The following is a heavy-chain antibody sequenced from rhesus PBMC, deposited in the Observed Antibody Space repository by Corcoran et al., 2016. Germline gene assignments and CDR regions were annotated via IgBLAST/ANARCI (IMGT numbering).Heavy chain of an antibody. J-gene: IGHJ4*01. CDR2: INGEGGNS. V-gene: IGHV4-165*01. Sequence: QVQLQESGPGLVKPSETRSLTCASSGGSFSDFSWGWFRQPPGKGREWIGYINGEGGNSDYNPSLKSRVTSSTDTSKNQFSLKLSSGTAADTAVYYCARGGNCLDYWGQGGLVTVSS. CDR3: ARGGNCLDY. CDR1: GGSFSDFS. D-gene: IGHD1-44*01.